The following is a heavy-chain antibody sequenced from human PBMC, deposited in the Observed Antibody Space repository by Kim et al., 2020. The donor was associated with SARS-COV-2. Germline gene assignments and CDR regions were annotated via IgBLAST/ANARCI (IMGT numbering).Heavy chain of an antibody. CDR1: GFTFSSYA. CDR3: SSSTGAVIVLVTPFDY. V-gene: IGHV3-30-3*01. J-gene: IGHJ4*01. CDR2: ISYDGSNK. Sequence: GGSLRLSCAASGFTFSSYAMHWVRQAPGKGLEWVAVISYDGSNKYYADSVKGRFTISRDNYKNTLSLQMNSLRAENTAVYYCSSSTGAVIVLVTPFDYWG. D-gene: IGHD3-22*01.